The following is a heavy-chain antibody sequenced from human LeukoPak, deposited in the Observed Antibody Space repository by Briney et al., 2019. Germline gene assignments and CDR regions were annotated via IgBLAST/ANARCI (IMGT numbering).Heavy chain of an antibody. CDR3: ASLLNYYDSSGYKGVFDY. CDR2: IIPIFGTA. D-gene: IGHD3-22*01. V-gene: IGHV1-69*06. CDR1: GGTFSSYA. Sequence: ASVKVSCKASGGTFSSYAISWVRQAPGQGLEWMGGIIPIFGTANYAQKFQGRVTITADKSTSTAYMELSSLRSEDTAVYYCASLLNYYDSSGYKGVFDYWGQGTLVTVSS. J-gene: IGHJ4*02.